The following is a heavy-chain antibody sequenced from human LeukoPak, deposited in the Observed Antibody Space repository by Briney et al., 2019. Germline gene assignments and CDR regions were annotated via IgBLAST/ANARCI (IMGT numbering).Heavy chain of an antibody. V-gene: IGHV3-7*01. J-gene: IGHJ4*02. CDR1: GFTFSSYW. D-gene: IGHD2-15*01. Sequence: GGSLRLSCAASGFTFSSYWMSWVRQAPGKGLEWVANIKQDGSEKYYVDSVKGRFTISRDNAKNSPYLQMNSLRAEDTAVYYCARDLLEFYFDYWGQGTLVTVSS. CDR2: IKQDGSEK. CDR3: ARDLLEFYFDY.